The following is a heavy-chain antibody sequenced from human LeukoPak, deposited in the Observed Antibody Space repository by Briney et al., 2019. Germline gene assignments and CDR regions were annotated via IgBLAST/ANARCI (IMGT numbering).Heavy chain of an antibody. J-gene: IGHJ4*02. D-gene: IGHD4-17*01. V-gene: IGHV3-7*01. CDR1: GFSFRNYW. Sequence: GGSLRLSCVASGFSFRNYWMSWVRQAPGKGLEWVANIKEDGSKKNHLDSVKGRFTISRDNAKNFLYLQMNNLRVEDTALYYCARDGDGRGEDFDYWGQGILVTVSS. CDR3: ARDGDGRGEDFDY. CDR2: IKEDGSKK.